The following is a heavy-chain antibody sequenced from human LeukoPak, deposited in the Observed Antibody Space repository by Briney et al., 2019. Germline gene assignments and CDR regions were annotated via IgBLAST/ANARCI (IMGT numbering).Heavy chain of an antibody. Sequence: SETLSLTCTASGGSISSYYWSWIRQPPGKGLEWIGYIYYSGSTNYNPSLKSRVTISLDTFKNQFSLKLSSVTAADTAVYYCARNLWGTHYETDYWGQGTLVTVSS. CDR1: GGSISSYY. CDR3: ARNLWGTHYETDY. D-gene: IGHD3-16*01. CDR2: IYYSGST. V-gene: IGHV4-59*13. J-gene: IGHJ4*02.